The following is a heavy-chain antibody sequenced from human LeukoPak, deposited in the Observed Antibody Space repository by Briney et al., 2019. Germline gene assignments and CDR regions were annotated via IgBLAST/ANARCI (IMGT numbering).Heavy chain of an antibody. Sequence: ASVKVSYKASGYTFTSYGISWVRQAPGQGLEWMGWISAYNGNTNYAQKLQGRVTMTTDTSTSTAYMELRSLRSDDTAVYYCARIPIWSSSAYYYDSSGYYWAVDYWGQGTLVTVSS. CDR3: ARIPIWSSSAYYYDSSGYYWAVDY. CDR2: ISAYNGNT. CDR1: GYTFTSYG. J-gene: IGHJ4*02. D-gene: IGHD3-22*01. V-gene: IGHV1-18*01.